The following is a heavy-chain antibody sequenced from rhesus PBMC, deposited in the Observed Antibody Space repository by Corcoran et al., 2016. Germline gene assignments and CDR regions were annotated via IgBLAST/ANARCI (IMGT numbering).Heavy chain of an antibody. D-gene: IGHD3-3*01. Sequence: QLQLQESGPGLVKPSETLSLTCAVSGGSISSNYWSWIRQPPGKGRERIGRISGSGGSTDYNPSLKSRVTISTDTSKNQFSLKLSSVTAADTAVYYCARDGAPHIWTGYYVSYGLDSWGQGVVVTVSS. J-gene: IGHJ6*01. CDR3: ARDGAPHIWTGYYVSYGLDS. V-gene: IGHV4-173*01. CDR1: GGSISSNY. CDR2: ISGSGGST.